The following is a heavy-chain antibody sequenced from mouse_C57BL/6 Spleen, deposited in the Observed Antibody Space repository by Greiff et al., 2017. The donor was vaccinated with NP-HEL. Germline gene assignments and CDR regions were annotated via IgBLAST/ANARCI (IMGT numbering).Heavy chain of an antibody. Sequence: QVQLKQPGAELVMPGASVKLSCKASGYTFTSYWMHWVKQRPGQGLEWIGEIDPSDSYTNYNQKFKGKSTLTVEKSSSTAYMQLSSLTSEDSAVYYCLYYDYDEFAYWGQGTLVTVSA. J-gene: IGHJ3*01. CDR2: IDPSDSYT. CDR3: LYYDYDEFAY. CDR1: GYTFTSYW. V-gene: IGHV1-69*01. D-gene: IGHD2-4*01.